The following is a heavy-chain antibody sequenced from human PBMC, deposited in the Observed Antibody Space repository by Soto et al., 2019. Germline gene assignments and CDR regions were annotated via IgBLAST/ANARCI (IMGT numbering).Heavy chain of an antibody. J-gene: IGHJ3*01. CDR3: ARELERHDAFDV. Sequence: GGSLRLSCAASGFTFTKHLMNWVRQAPGKGLEWVANIKQDGSEQYYVDSVKGRFTISRDNAKNSLYLQMNSLRAEDTAVYFCARELERHDAFDVWGQGTKVTVSS. D-gene: IGHD1-1*01. CDR2: IKQDGSEQ. CDR1: GFTFTKHL. V-gene: IGHV3-7*01.